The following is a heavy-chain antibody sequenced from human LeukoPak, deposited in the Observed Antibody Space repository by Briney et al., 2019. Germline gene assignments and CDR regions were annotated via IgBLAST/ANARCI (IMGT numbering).Heavy chain of an antibody. CDR3: AKGGSGSSRSYFDY. CDR1: GFTFSSYA. J-gene: IGHJ4*02. D-gene: IGHD1-26*01. CDR2: ISYDGSNK. V-gene: IGHV3-30-3*01. Sequence: PGGSLRLSCAASGFTFSSYAMHWVRQAPGKGLEWVAVISYDGSNKYYADSVKGRFTISRDNSKNTLYLQMNSLRAEDTAVYYCAKGGSGSSRSYFDYWGQGTLVTVSS.